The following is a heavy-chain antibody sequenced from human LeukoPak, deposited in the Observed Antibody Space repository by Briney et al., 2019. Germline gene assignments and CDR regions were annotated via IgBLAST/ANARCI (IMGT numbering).Heavy chain of an antibody. V-gene: IGHV1-18*01. CDR1: GYTFTSYD. J-gene: IGHJ3*02. D-gene: IGHD3-3*01. Sequence: GASVKVSCKASGYTFTSYDINWVRQAPGQGLEWMGWISAYNGNTNYAQKLQGRVTMTTDTSTSTAYMELRSLRSDDTAVYYCARSIFGVVINDAFDIWGQGTMVTVSS. CDR3: ARSIFGVVINDAFDI. CDR2: ISAYNGNT.